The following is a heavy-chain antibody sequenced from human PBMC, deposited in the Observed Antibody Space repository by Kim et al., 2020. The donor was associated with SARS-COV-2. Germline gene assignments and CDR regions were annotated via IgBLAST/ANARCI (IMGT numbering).Heavy chain of an antibody. CDR3: ARVEGPAMLAFDI. CDR1: GGTFSSYA. J-gene: IGHJ3*02. CDR2: IIPIFGIA. D-gene: IGHD5-18*01. V-gene: IGHV1-69*04. Sequence: SVKVCKASGGTFSSYAISWVRQAPGQGLEWMGRIIPIFGIANYAQKFQGRVTITADKSTSTAYMELSSLRSEDTAVYYCARVEGPAMLAFDIWGQGTMVTVSS.